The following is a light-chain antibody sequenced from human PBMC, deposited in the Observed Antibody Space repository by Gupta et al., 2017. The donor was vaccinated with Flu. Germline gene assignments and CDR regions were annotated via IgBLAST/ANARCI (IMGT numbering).Light chain of an antibody. CDR2: DTS. CDR1: QSVTSQ. V-gene: IGKV3-11*01. Sequence: VVLTQSPATLSLSPGDRATLSCRASQSVTSQLAWYQQKPGLAPRLLIYDTSNRATDIPPRFSGSGYGTDFTLTISSREPEDFAVYYCQQRYNWPPITFGGGTKVEIK. CDR3: QQRYNWPPIT. J-gene: IGKJ4*01.